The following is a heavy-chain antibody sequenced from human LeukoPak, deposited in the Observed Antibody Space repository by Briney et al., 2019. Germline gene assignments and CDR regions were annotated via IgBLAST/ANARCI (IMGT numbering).Heavy chain of an antibody. J-gene: IGHJ3*02. D-gene: IGHD3-22*01. Sequence: TSETLSLTCAVYGGSFSGYYWSWIRQPPGKGLEWIGEINHSGSTNYNPSLKSRVTISVDTSKNQFSLKLSSVTAADTAVYYCARDTYYYDSSGPDHDAFDIWGQGTMVTVSS. CDR3: ARDTYYYDSSGPDHDAFDI. CDR2: INHSGST. CDR1: GGSFSGYY. V-gene: IGHV4-34*01.